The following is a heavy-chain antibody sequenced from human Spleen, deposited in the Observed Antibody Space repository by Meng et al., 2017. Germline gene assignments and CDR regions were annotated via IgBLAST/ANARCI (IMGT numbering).Heavy chain of an antibody. V-gene: IGHV4-4*08. CDR1: GASISRHY. J-gene: IGHJ4*02. D-gene: IGHD3-22*01. Sequence: SETLSLTCTVSGASISRHYWTWIRQPPGRGLEWIGNVYHPKNTNYNPSLKSRVTLSLDMSNNQVSLKLSSVTAADTAVYYCARDRSTMIVVVTYFDYWGQGTLVTVSS. CDR2: VYHPKNT. CDR3: ARDRSTMIVVVTYFDY.